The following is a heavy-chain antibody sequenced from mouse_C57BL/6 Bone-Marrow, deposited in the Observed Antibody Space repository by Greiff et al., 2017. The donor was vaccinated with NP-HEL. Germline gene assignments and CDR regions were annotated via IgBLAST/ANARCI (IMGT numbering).Heavy chain of an antibody. CDR1: GFTFSSYG. Sequence: EVKLVESGGDLVKPGGSLKLSCAASGFTFSSYGMSWVRQTPDKRLEWVATISSGGSYTYYPDSVKGRFTIPRDNAKNTLYLQMSSLKSEDTAMYYCARYGNYWYFDVWGTGTTVTVSS. D-gene: IGHD2-1*01. V-gene: IGHV5-6*01. J-gene: IGHJ1*03. CDR3: ARYGNYWYFDV. CDR2: ISSGGSYT.